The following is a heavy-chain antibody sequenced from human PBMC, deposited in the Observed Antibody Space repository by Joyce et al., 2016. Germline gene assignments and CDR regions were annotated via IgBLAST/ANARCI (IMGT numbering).Heavy chain of an antibody. V-gene: IGHV5-10-1*03. Sequence: EVQLVQSGTEVKAPGESLRISCETSGYTFVNYWISWVRQKPGKGLDWRGVIDPRHCYIAYSGASYTDLVQPPRALVAMSVHKSIGAAYLRWRSLRVSNTANYYCARDLGGNSPAHGWGQGTLVVVSS. CDR3: ARDLGGNSPAHG. CDR2: IDPRHCYI. D-gene: IGHD1-1*01. J-gene: IGHJ4*02. CDR1: GYTFVNYW.